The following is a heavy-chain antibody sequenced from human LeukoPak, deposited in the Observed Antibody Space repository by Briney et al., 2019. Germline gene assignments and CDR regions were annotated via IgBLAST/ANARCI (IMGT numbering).Heavy chain of an antibody. J-gene: IGHJ4*02. D-gene: IGHD3-22*01. CDR2: IWYDGSIK. V-gene: IGHV3-33*01. CDR1: GFTFSSYG. CDR3: ARAYYYDSSATPDY. Sequence: GGSLRLSCAASGFTFSSYGMHWVRQAPGKGLEWVAVIWYDGSIKYYADSVKGRFTISRDNSKNTLYLQMNSLRAEDTAVYYCARAYYYDSSATPDYWGQRTLVTVSS.